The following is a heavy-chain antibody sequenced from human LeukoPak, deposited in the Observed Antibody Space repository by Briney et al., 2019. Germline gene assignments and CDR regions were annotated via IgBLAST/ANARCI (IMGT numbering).Heavy chain of an antibody. D-gene: IGHD3-22*01. CDR3: ARGDRNYDSSGYYRAGDPEEGEFDY. CDR1: GDSISSGSYY. CDR2: IYTSGST. Sequence: TSETLSLTCTVSGDSISSGSYYWNWIRQPAGKGLEWIGRIYTSGSTNYNPSLKSRVTISVDTSKNQFSLKLSSVTAADTAVYYCARGDRNYDSSGYYRAGDPEEGEFDYWGQGTLVTVSS. J-gene: IGHJ4*02. V-gene: IGHV4-61*02.